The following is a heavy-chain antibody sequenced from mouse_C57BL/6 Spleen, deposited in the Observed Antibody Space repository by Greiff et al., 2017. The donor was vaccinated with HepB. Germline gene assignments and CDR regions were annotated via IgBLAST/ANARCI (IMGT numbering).Heavy chain of an antibody. CDR1: GYTFTDYE. J-gene: IGHJ1*03. CDR2: IDPETGGT. D-gene: IGHD2-3*01. Sequence: VKLQESGAELVRPGASVTLSCKASGYTFTDYEMHWVKQTPVHGLEWIGAIDPETGGTAYNQKFKGKAILTADKSSSTAYMELRSLTSEDSAVYYCTNYDGYYSPVWGTGTTVTVSS. V-gene: IGHV1-15*01. CDR3: TNYDGYYSPV.